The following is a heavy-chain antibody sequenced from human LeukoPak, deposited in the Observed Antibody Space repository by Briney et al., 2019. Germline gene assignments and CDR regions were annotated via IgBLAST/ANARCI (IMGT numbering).Heavy chain of an antibody. V-gene: IGHV3-74*01. D-gene: IGHD7-27*01. CDR1: GFTFDTYL. CDR2: IDGDGGNP. Sequence: GGSLRLSCVASGFTFDTYLMDWVRQAPGKGPAWVSRIDGDGGNPSYADSVKGRFTISRDNAKNTLYLQMNSLRAEDTAVYYCTRDSGAERRYFDFWGRGTLVTVSS. J-gene: IGHJ2*01. CDR3: TRDSGAERRYFDF.